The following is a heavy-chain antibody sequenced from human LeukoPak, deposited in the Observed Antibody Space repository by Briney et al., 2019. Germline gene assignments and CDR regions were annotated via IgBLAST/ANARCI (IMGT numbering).Heavy chain of an antibody. J-gene: IGHJ2*01. CDR1: GRSFSGYY. CDR2: INHSGTT. V-gene: IGHV4-34*01. D-gene: IGHD3-10*01. CDR3: ARGRGPLYWYFDL. Sequence: SETLSLTCAVCGRSFSGYYWSWIRQPPGKGLEWIGEINHSGTTNYNPSLKSRITISVDTSKNQFSLRLSSVTAADTAVYYCARGRGPLYWYFDLWGRGTLVTVSS.